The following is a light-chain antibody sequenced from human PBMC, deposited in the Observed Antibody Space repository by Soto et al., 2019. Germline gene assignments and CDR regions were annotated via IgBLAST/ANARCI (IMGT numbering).Light chain of an antibody. J-gene: IGKJ1*01. Sequence: ALTQSPGTLSSSPGERATLSFMASQSVSSSYLAWYQQKPGQAPRLLIYGASSRATGIPDRFSGSGSGTDFTLTINRLEPEDFAVYYCQQYGDLPWTFGQGTKVDIK. CDR1: QSVSSSY. CDR3: QQYGDLPWT. V-gene: IGKV3-20*01. CDR2: GAS.